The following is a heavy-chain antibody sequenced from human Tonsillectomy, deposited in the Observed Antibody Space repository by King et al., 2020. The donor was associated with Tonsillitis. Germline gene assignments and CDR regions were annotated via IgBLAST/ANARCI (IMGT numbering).Heavy chain of an antibody. D-gene: IGHD3-3*01. J-gene: IGHJ6*04. CDR3: AGGVTIFGVDEYYYYGMDV. Sequence: QLQESGPGLVKPSQTLSLTCTVSVGSISSGGYYWSWIRQHPGKGLEWIGYIYYSGSTYYNPSLKGRVTISVDTSKNQFSLTLSSVTAADTAVYYCAGGVTIFGVDEYYYYGMDVWGEGTTVTVSS. V-gene: IGHV4-31*03. CDR1: VGSISSGGYY. CDR2: IYYSGST.